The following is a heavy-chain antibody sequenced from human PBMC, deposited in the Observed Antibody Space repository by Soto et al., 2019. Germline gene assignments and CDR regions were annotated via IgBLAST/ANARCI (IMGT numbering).Heavy chain of an antibody. Sequence: GGSLRLSCAASGFTFSSYAMHWVRQAPGKGLEWVAVISYDGSNKYYADSVKGRFTISRDNSKNTLYLQMNSLRAEDPAVYYCARDRTAEDTPGGAFDIWGQGTMVTVSS. D-gene: IGHD7-27*01. CDR1: GFTFSSYA. J-gene: IGHJ3*02. CDR3: ARDRTAEDTPGGAFDI. CDR2: ISYDGSNK. V-gene: IGHV3-30*04.